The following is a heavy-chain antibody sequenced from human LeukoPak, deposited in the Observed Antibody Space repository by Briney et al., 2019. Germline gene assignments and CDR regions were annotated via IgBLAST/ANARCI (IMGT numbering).Heavy chain of an antibody. Sequence: PSETLSLTCAVYGGSFSGYYWSWIRQPPGKGLEWIGEINHSGSTNYNPSLKSRVTISVDTSKNQFSLKLSSVTAADTAVYYCAREGFGELFNWGQGTLVTVSS. J-gene: IGHJ4*02. D-gene: IGHD3-10*01. CDR2: INHSGST. CDR3: AREGFGELFN. CDR1: GGSFSGYY. V-gene: IGHV4-34*01.